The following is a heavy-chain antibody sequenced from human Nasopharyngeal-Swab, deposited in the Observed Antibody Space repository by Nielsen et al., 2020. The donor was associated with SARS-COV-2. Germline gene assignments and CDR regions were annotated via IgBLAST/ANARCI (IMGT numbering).Heavy chain of an antibody. CDR3: ARDSAAAGTVFDY. D-gene: IGHD6-13*01. CDR1: GFTFSSYW. J-gene: IGHJ4*02. V-gene: IGHV3-11*06. CDR2: ISSSSSYT. Sequence: LSLTCAASGFTFSSYWMSWVRQAPGKGLEWVSYISSSSSYTNYADSVKGRFTISRDNAKNSLYLQMNSLRAEDTAVYYCARDSAAAGTVFDYWGQGTLVTVSS.